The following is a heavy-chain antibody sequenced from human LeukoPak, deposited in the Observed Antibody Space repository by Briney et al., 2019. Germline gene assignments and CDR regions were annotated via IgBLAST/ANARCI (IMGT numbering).Heavy chain of an antibody. V-gene: IGHV3-30*18. CDR3: AKDRQWGFFDY. CDR1: GFTFSSYG. CDR2: ISYDGSNK. J-gene: IGHJ4*02. D-gene: IGHD1-26*01. Sequence: GGSLRLSCAASGFTFSSYGMHWVRQAPGKGLEWVAVISYDGSNKYYADSVKGRFTISRDNSKNTLYLQMNSLRAEDTAVYYCAKDRQWGFFDYWGQGTLVTVSS.